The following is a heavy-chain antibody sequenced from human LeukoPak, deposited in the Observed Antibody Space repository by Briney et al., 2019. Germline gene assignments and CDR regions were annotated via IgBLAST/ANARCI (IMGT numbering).Heavy chain of an antibody. V-gene: IGHV3-33*08. Sequence: GGSLRLSCAASGFTFSNYGMHWVRQAPGKGLEWVAVIWSGGTDKYYADSVKGRFTVSRDNSKNTLYLQMNRLRAEDTAVYYCGKRLTSWELEYWGQGTLVTVSS. CDR2: IWSGGTDK. CDR1: GFTFSNYG. CDR3: GKRLTSWELEY. J-gene: IGHJ4*02. D-gene: IGHD1-26*01.